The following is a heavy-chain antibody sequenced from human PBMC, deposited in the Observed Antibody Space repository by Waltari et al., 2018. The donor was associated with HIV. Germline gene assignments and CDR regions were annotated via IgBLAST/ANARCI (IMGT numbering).Heavy chain of an antibody. D-gene: IGHD3-16*01. CDR2: IRSKEYGETA. CDR1: GFIFSDYP. V-gene: IGHV3-49*03. Sequence: HLVQSGGGFTQPGRSLRLSCAASGFIFSDYPMSWFRQAPGKGLGGVGFIRSKEYGETAEYAAALEGRFTISRDDSRGIGYLQMDGLKIEDTGVYYCTKGGGKSPGLSVWGQGTTVTVSS. CDR3: TKGGGKSPGLSV. J-gene: IGHJ6*02.